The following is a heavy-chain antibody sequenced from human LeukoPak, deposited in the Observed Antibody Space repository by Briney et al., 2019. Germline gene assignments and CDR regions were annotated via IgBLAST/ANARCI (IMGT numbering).Heavy chain of an antibody. CDR1: GFTFSSYS. Sequence: GGSLRLSCAASGFTFSSYSMNWVRQAPGKGLEWVSSISSSSSYIYYADSVKGRFTISRDNAKNSLYLQMNSLRAEDTAFYYCARDHPVGATSFDSWGQGTLVTVSS. V-gene: IGHV3-21*04. CDR3: ARDHPVGATSFDS. J-gene: IGHJ4*02. D-gene: IGHD1-26*01. CDR2: ISSSSSYI.